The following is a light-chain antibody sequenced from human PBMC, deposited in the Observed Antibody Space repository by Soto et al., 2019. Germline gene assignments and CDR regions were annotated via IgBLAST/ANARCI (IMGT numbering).Light chain of an antibody. CDR2: EVY. J-gene: IGLJ1*01. Sequence: QSVLTKPPSASGSPGQSVTTSCTGTSSDVGGYNYVSWYQHHPGKAPKLIIYEVYKRPSGVPDRFSGSKSGNTAALTVSGLQAEDEADYYCSSYVGTNSYVFGTGTKVTVL. CDR3: SSYVGTNSYV. CDR1: SSDVGGYNY. V-gene: IGLV2-8*01.